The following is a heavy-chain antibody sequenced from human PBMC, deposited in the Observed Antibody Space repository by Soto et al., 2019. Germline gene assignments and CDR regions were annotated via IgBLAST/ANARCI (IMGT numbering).Heavy chain of an antibody. J-gene: IGHJ4*02. V-gene: IGHV1-69*06. Sequence: ASVKVSCKASGGTFSSYAISWVRQAPGQGLEWMGGIIPIFGTANYAQKFQGRVTITADKSTSTAYMELSSLRSEDTAVYYCAFLHGPDLPFDYWGQGTLVTVSS. CDR1: GGTFSSYA. D-gene: IGHD4-4*01. CDR3: AFLHGPDLPFDY. CDR2: IIPIFGTA.